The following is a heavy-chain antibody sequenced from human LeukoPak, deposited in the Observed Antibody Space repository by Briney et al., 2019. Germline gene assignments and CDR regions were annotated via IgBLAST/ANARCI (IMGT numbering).Heavy chain of an antibody. CDR1: GFTFSSYE. J-gene: IGHJ6*03. V-gene: IGHV3-48*01. Sequence: GGSLRLSCAASGFTFSSYEMNWVRQAPGKGLEWVSYISSSSSTIYYADSVKGRFTISRDNAKNSLYLQMNSLRAEDTAVYYCARVKDYYYYYMDVWGKGTTVTVSS. CDR3: ARVKDYYYYYMDV. CDR2: ISSSSSTI.